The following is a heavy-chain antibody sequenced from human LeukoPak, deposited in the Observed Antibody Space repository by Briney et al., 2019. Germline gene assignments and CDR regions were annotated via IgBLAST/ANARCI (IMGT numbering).Heavy chain of an antibody. J-gene: IGHJ4*02. V-gene: IGHV4-59*01. CDR1: GGSISSYY. D-gene: IGHD5-12*01. Sequence: SEILSLTCTVSGGSISSYYWSWIRQPPGNGLEWIGYIYYSGSTNYNPSLKSRVTISVDTSKNQFSLKLSSVTAADTAVYYCARVSGYDCESFHDYWGQGILVSVSS. CDR3: ARVSGYDCESFHDY. CDR2: IYYSGST.